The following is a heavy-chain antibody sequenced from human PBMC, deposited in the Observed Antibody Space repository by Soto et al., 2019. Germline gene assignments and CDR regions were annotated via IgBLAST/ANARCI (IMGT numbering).Heavy chain of an antibody. D-gene: IGHD1-26*01. CDR2: INTYNGNT. V-gene: IGHV1-18*01. Sequence: QVHLVQSGGEVKKPGASVNISCKSSGYTFSNYGISWVRQAPGQGLEWMGWINTYNGNTNYAQNLQGRLTMTRDTSTSIAYMELRSLRSDDTAVYYCARDQYAVGGDYWGQGTVVTVSS. CDR3: ARDQYAVGGDY. CDR1: GYTFSNYG. J-gene: IGHJ4*02.